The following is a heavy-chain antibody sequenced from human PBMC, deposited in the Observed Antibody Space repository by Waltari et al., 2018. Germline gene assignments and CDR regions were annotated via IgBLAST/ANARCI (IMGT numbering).Heavy chain of an antibody. J-gene: IGHJ4*02. Sequence: EVQLVESGGGLVQPGRSLRLSCAASGFTFDDYAMQWVRQAPGKGLEWVSGIGWNIGSIGYADSVKGRFTISRDNAKNSRYLQMNSLIAEDTALYYCAKGGYNWNYGLDYWGQGTLVTVSS. CDR1: GFTFDDYA. V-gene: IGHV3-9*01. CDR3: AKGGYNWNYGLDY. CDR2: IGWNIGSI. D-gene: IGHD1-7*01.